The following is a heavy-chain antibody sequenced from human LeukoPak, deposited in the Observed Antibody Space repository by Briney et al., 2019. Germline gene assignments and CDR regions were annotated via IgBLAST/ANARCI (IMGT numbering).Heavy chain of an antibody. D-gene: IGHD3-22*01. V-gene: IGHV3-23*01. Sequence: PGGSLRLSCEASGFIFNNYAMSWVRQAPGKGLQWVSSISGSGGSTDYADSVKGRFTISRDNSKDTLYLQMDSLRAEDTAIYYCVKKNSSAYHYFLFDYWGQGTLVTVSS. CDR2: ISGSGGST. CDR3: VKKNSSAYHYFLFDY. J-gene: IGHJ4*02. CDR1: GFIFNNYA.